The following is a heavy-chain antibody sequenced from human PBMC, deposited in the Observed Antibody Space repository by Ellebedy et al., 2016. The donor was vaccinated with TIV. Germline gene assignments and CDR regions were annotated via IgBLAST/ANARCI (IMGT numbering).Heavy chain of an antibody. D-gene: IGHD4-23*01. CDR3: VNYIGNLGY. V-gene: IGHV3-30*03. J-gene: IGHJ4*02. CDR2: ISYDGSNK. Sequence: PGGSLRLSCAASGFTFSSYGMHWVRQAPGKGLEWVAVISYDGSNKYYADSVKGRFTISRDNAKNTLYLQMNSLRAEDTAVYYCVNYIGNLGYWGQGTLVTVSS. CDR1: GFTFSSYG.